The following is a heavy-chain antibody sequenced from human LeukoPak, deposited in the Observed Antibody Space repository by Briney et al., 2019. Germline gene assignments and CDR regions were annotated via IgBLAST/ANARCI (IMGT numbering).Heavy chain of an antibody. CDR2: IYHSGST. V-gene: IGHV4-38-2*01. CDR3: ARRPDSSGYQYYFDY. CDR1: GYSISSGYY. D-gene: IGHD3-22*01. J-gene: IGHJ4*02. Sequence: PSETLSLTCAVSGYSISSGYYWGWIRQPPGKGLEWIGSIYHSGSTYYNPSLKSRVTISVDTSKNQLSLKLSSVTAADTAVYYCARRPDSSGYQYYFDYWGQGTLVTVSS.